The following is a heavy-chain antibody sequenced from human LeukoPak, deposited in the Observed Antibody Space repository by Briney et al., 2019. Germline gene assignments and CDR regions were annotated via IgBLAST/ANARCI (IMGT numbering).Heavy chain of an antibody. Sequence: SETLSLTCAVSGSSISSGYYWGWIRPPPGKGLEWIGSIYHGGTTYYNPSLKSRVTISVDTSKNQFSLKLSSVTAADTAVYYCAREGGYDLDAFDIWGQGTMVTVSS. V-gene: IGHV4-38-2*02. CDR2: IYHGGTT. J-gene: IGHJ3*02. D-gene: IGHD5-12*01. CDR3: AREGGYDLDAFDI. CDR1: GSSISSGYY.